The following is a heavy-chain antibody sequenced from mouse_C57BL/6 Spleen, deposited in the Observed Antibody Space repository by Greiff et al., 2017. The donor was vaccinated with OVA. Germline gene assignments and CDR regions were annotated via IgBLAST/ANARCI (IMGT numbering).Heavy chain of an antibody. CDR3: ASGGLRLPSWFAY. Sequence: QVQLQQSGAELVRPGASVKLSCKASGYTFTDYYINWVKQRPGQGLEWIARIYPGSGNTYYNEKFKGKATLTAEKSSSTAYMQLSSLTSEDSAVYFCASGGLRLPSWFAYWGQGTLVTVSA. D-gene: IGHD3-2*02. CDR2: IYPGSGNT. CDR1: GYTFTDYY. J-gene: IGHJ3*01. V-gene: IGHV1-76*01.